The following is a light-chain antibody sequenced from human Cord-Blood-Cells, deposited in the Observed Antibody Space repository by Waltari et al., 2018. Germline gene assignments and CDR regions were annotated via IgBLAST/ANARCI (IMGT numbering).Light chain of an antibody. CDR2: AAS. V-gene: IGKV1-39*01. Sequence: IQMTQSPSSLSASVGDRVTITCRESQSISSYLNWYQQKPGQAPKLLIYAASSFESRVSSRFSGSRAEADVAHTISCLQPENTATYYGRPSYSTPLKFGGGTKVEIK. J-gene: IGKJ4*02. CDR1: QSISSY. CDR3: RPSYSTPLK.